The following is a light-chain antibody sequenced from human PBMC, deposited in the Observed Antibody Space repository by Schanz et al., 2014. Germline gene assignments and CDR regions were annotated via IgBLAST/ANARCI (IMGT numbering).Light chain of an antibody. CDR3: QQYNRYSGT. V-gene: IGKV1-5*03. CDR2: QAS. Sequence: DIQMTQSPSTLSASVGDGVTITCRASQSVNSWLAWYQQKPGKAPKLLIDQASILENGVPSRFSGSGSGTEFTLTISSLQPDDFATYYCQQYNRYSGTFGQGTKVEIK. CDR1: QSVNSW. J-gene: IGKJ1*01.